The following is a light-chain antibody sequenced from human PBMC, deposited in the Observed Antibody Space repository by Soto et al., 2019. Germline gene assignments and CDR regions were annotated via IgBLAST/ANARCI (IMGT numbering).Light chain of an antibody. V-gene: IGKV1-5*03. CDR3: QQYNSYPLT. CDR1: QTISSW. Sequence: DIQMTQSPSTLSASVGARVPITCRASQTISSWLAWYQQQPGQAPKLLIYKASSLESAVPSRFSGSGSGTEFTLTISGLQPDDFATYYCQQYNSYPLTFGGGTKVDI. CDR2: KAS. J-gene: IGKJ4*01.